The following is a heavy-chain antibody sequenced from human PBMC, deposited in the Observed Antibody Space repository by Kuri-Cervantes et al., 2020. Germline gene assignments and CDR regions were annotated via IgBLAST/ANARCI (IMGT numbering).Heavy chain of an antibody. CDR1: GFTFSGSA. CDR2: IRSKANSYAT. D-gene: IGHD1-1*01. CDR3: AKGPGTTVYYYYYMDV. Sequence: GGSLRLSCAASGFTFSGSAMHWVRQASGKGLEWVGRIRSKANSYATAYAASVKGRFTISRDNSKNTLYLQMNSLRAEDTAVYYCAKGPGTTVYYYYYMDVWGKGTTVTVSS. J-gene: IGHJ6*03. V-gene: IGHV3-73*01.